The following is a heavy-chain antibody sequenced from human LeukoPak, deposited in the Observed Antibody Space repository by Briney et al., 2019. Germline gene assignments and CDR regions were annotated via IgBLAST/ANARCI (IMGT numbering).Heavy chain of an antibody. V-gene: IGHV3-15*01. CDR3: TTDKGYYYDSSGYYSFDY. Sequence: PGGSLRLSCAASGFTFSNAWMSWVRQAPGKGLEWVGRIKSKTDGGTTDYAAPVKGRFTISRDDSKNTLYLQMNSLKTEDTAVYYCTTDKGYYYDSSGYYSFDYWGQGTLVTVSS. J-gene: IGHJ4*02. CDR2: IKSKTDGGTT. CDR1: GFTFSNAW. D-gene: IGHD3-22*01.